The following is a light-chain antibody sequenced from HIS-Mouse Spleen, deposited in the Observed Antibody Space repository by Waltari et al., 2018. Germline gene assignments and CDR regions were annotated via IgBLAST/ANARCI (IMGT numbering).Light chain of an antibody. CDR1: SSDVGGYNY. CDR2: DVS. V-gene: IGLV2-14*03. J-gene: IGLJ3*02. CDR3: SSYTSSSTWV. Sequence: QSALTQPASVSGSPGQSITISCTGTSSDVGGYNYVSWYQQHPGKAPKLMSYDVSNRASGVSNRFSCAKSGNTASLTISGLQAEDEAEYYCSSYTSSSTWVFGGGTKLTVL.